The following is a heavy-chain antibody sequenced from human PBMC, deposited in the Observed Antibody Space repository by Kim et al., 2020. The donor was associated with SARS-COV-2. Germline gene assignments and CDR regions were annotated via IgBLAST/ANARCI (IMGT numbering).Heavy chain of an antibody. V-gene: IGHV3-7*04. CDR2: GSEK. J-gene: IGHJ6*02. Sequence: GSEKRYVDSVKDRFTISRDNANNSLYLQMNSLRPEDTALYYCARSYGMYVWGQGTTVTVSS. CDR3: ARSYGMYV.